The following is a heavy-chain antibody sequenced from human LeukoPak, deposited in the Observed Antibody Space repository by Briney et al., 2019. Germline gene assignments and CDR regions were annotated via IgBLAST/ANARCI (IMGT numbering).Heavy chain of an antibody. V-gene: IGHV3-74*01. J-gene: IGHJ4*02. D-gene: IGHD3-22*01. CDR1: GFTVSSNY. CDR3: ARDRTDYYDK. CDR2: VNTDGSDS. Sequence: GGSLRLSCAASGFTVSSNYMTWVRQAPGKGLVWVSRVNTDGSDSSYADSVKGRFTISRDNAKNTLYLQMNSLRAEDTAVYYCARDRTDYYDKWGRGTLVTVSS.